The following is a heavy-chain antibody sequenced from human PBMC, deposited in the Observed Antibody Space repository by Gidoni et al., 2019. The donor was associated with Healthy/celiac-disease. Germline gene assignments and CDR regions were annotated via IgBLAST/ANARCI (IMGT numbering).Heavy chain of an antibody. CDR2: ISSSSSYI. V-gene: IGHV3-21*01. J-gene: IGHJ5*02. CDR3: ARLVSVAGTFA. CDR1: GFTFSSYS. D-gene: IGHD6-19*01. Sequence: EVQLVDHDDGLVKHGRSLCLSCAASGFTFSSYSMNCGRQAPGKGLEWVSSISSSSSYIYYADSVKGRFTISRYNAKNSLYLQMNSLRAEDTAVYYWARLVSVAGTFAWGQGTLVTVSS.